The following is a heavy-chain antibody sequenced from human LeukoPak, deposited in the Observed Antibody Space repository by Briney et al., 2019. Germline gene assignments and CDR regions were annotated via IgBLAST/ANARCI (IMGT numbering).Heavy chain of an antibody. D-gene: IGHD3-3*01. CDR1: GFTFSSYS. Sequence: GGSLRLSCAASGFTFSSYSMNWVRQAPGKGLEWVSSISSSSSYIYYADSVKGRFTISRDNAKNSLYLQMNSLRAEDTAVYYCARDRLTIFGVPAYFDYWGQGTLVTVSS. CDR3: ARDRLTIFGVPAYFDY. J-gene: IGHJ4*02. V-gene: IGHV3-21*01. CDR2: ISSSSSYI.